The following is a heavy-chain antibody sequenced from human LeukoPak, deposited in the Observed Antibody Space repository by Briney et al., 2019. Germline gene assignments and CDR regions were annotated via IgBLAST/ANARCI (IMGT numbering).Heavy chain of an antibody. V-gene: IGHV3-43*02. J-gene: IGHJ6*03. D-gene: IGHD3-22*01. CDR2: ISGDGGST. CDR3: AKDILRDYYDSSGSYYYYYYMDV. CDR1: GFTFDDYA. Sequence: GGSPRLSCAASGFTFDDYAMHWVRQAPGKGLEWVSLISGDGGSTYYADSVKGRFTISRDNSKNSLYLQMNSLRTEDTALYYCAKDILRDYYDSSGSYYYYYYMDVWGKGTTVTVSS.